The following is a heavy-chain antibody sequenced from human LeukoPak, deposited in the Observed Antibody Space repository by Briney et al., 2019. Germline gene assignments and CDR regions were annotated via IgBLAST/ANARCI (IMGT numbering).Heavy chain of an antibody. J-gene: IGHJ4*02. CDR3: ARLGAGPTYYDFWSGYSSFYFDY. V-gene: IGHV4-39*01. CDR1: GGSTSSSNYY. CDR2: IHYSGNT. Sequence: SETLSLTCTVSGGSTSSSNYYWGWIRQPPGKGLEWIGGIHYSGNTYYNPSLKSRVTISIDTSENQFSLKLSSVTAADTAVYYCARLGAGPTYYDFWSGYSSFYFDYWGQGTLVTVSS. D-gene: IGHD3-3*01.